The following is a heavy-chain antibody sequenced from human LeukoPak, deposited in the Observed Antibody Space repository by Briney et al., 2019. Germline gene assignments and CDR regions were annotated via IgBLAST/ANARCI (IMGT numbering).Heavy chain of an antibody. Sequence: ASVNVSCKASGYTFTGYYMHWVRQAPGQGLEWMGGIIPIFGTANYAQKFQGRVTITTDESTSTAYMELSSLRSEDTAVYYCARGYGGDYWGQGTLVTVSS. CDR2: IIPIFGTA. V-gene: IGHV1-69*05. CDR3: ARGYGGDY. CDR1: GYTFTGYY. D-gene: IGHD3-16*01. J-gene: IGHJ4*02.